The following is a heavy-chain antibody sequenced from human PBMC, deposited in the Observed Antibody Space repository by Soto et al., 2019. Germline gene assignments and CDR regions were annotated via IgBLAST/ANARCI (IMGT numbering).Heavy chain of an antibody. Sequence: ASVKVSCKASGYTFTSNDINWVRQATGQGLEWMGWMNPNSGNTGYAQKFQGRVTMTRNTSISTAYMELSSLRSEDTAVYYCARLQQLAQSDPNYYYYYGMDVWGQGTTVTVSS. CDR1: GYTFTSND. D-gene: IGHD6-13*01. CDR3: ARLQQLAQSDPNYYYYYGMDV. V-gene: IGHV1-8*01. J-gene: IGHJ6*02. CDR2: MNPNSGNT.